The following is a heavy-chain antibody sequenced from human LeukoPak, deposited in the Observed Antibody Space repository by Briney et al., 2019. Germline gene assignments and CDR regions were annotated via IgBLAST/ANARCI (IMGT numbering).Heavy chain of an antibody. D-gene: IGHD1-26*01. Sequence: ASVKVXCKXSXXXXTTYGXSWVRQAPGQGLEWMGWISSYNDDIDFEQKFQGRVTMTTDTSTSTAYMELRSLRSDDTAVYYCARGWELDCWGQGTLVTVSS. CDR2: ISSYNDDI. V-gene: IGHV1-18*01. CDR1: XXXXTTYG. CDR3: ARGWELDC. J-gene: IGHJ4*02.